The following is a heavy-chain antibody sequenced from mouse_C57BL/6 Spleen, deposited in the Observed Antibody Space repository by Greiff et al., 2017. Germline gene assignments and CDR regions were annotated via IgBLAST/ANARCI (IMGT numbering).Heavy chain of an antibody. CDR1: GFTFSDYG. V-gene: IGHV5-17*01. Sequence: EVQLVESGGGLVKPGGSLKLSCAASGFTFSDYGMHWVRQAPEKGLEWVAYISSGSSTIYYADTVKGRFTISRDNAKNTLFLQMTSLRSEDTAMYNCARNIYYGNTFSDYWGQGTTLTVSS. CDR3: ARNIYYGNTFSDY. D-gene: IGHD2-1*01. CDR2: ISSGSSTI. J-gene: IGHJ2*01.